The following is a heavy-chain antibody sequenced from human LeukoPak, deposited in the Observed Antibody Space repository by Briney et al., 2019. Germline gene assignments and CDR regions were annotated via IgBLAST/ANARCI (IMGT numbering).Heavy chain of an antibody. Sequence: SETLSLTCTVSGGSISSYYWSWIRQPPGKGLEWIGYIYYSGSTNYSPSLKSRVTISVDTSKNQFSLKLSSVTAADTAVYYCARADSWRYYYYGMDVWGQGTTVTVSS. V-gene: IGHV4-59*08. CDR3: ARADSWRYYYYGMDV. J-gene: IGHJ6*02. CDR1: GGSISSYY. CDR2: IYYSGST. D-gene: IGHD2-15*01.